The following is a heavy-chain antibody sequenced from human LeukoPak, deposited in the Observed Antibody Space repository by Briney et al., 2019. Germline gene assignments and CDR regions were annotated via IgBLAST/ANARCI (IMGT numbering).Heavy chain of an antibody. J-gene: IGHJ4*02. V-gene: IGHV3-23*01. CDR1: GFTFSSYA. CDR3: ARDRGTFVLDY. Sequence: GGSLRLSCAASGFTFSSYAMSWVRQAPGKGLEWVSAISGSGGSTYYADSVKGRFTVSRDNAKNSLYLQMNSLRAEDTALYYCARDRGTFVLDYWGQGTLVTVSS. D-gene: IGHD3-10*01. CDR2: ISGSGGST.